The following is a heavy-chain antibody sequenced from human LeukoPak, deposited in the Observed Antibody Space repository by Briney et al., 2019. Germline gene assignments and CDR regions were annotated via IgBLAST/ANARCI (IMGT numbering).Heavy chain of an antibody. J-gene: IGHJ4*02. CDR2: ISTNNGNT. D-gene: IGHD4-23*01. V-gene: IGHV1-18*01. CDR1: GYAFTTYG. CDR3: ARGVSPTTKGVQFDC. Sequence: GASVKVSCRASGYAFTTYGINWVRQAPGQGLEWMGWISTNNGNTNYAKSLQGRVTMTTDTYTSTPYMELRSLSSDDTAVYYCARGVSPTTKGVQFDCWGQGTLVTVSS.